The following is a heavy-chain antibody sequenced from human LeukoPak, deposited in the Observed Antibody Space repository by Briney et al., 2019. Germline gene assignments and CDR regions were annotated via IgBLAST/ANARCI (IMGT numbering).Heavy chain of an antibody. D-gene: IGHD2-21*01. Sequence: SQTLSLTCTVSGGSISSSSYYWGWIRQPPGKGLEWIGSIYYSGGTYYNPSLKSRVTISVDTSKNQFSLKLSSVTAADTAVYYCARAGIGPFDLWGRGTLVTVSS. CDR2: IYYSGGT. V-gene: IGHV4-39*07. J-gene: IGHJ2*01. CDR3: ARAGIGPFDL. CDR1: GGSISSSSYY.